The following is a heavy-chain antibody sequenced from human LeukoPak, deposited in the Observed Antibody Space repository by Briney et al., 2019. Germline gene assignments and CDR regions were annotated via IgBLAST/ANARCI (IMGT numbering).Heavy chain of an antibody. CDR3: ARGNLGATPFDY. Sequence: SETLSLTCTGSGGSISSYYWGWIRQPPGKGLEWIGYIYYSGSTNYNPSLKSRVTISVDTSKNQFSLKLSSVTAADTAVYYCARGNLGATPFDYWGQGTLVTVSS. D-gene: IGHD1-7*01. CDR2: IYYSGST. J-gene: IGHJ4*02. CDR1: GGSISSYY. V-gene: IGHV4-59*01.